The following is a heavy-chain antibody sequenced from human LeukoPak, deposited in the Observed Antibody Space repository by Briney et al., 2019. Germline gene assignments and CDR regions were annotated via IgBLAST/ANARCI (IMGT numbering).Heavy chain of an antibody. J-gene: IGHJ6*02. V-gene: IGHV3-23*01. Sequence: GGSLRLSCAASGFTFSAYAMTWVRQAPGKGLEWVSLISDSGANTYYADSVKGRFTISRDNSKNTLSLQMNSLRAEDTAVYYCAKDVRVGGGGMDVWGQGTPVTVSS. D-gene: IGHD1-26*01. CDR1: GFTFSAYA. CDR3: AKDVRVGGGGMDV. CDR2: ISDSGANT.